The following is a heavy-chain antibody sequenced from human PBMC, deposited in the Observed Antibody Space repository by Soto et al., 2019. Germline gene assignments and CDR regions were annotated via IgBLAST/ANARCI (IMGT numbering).Heavy chain of an antibody. Sequence: ASEKVSCKVSGDTFSTYSISWVRQAPGQGLEWLGGIIPILGTPSYAQRFQDRVTITADKSTSTAYMEMSSLRSEDTAVYYCARERSRYDRSGYYRPDYWGQGTLVTVSS. V-gene: IGHV1-69*08. CDR1: GDTFSTYS. J-gene: IGHJ4*02. CDR2: IIPILGTP. D-gene: IGHD3-22*01. CDR3: ARERSRYDRSGYYRPDY.